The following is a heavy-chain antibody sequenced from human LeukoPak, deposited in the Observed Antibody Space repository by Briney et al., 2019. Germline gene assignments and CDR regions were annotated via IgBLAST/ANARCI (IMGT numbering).Heavy chain of an antibody. Sequence: SETLSLTCTVSGYSISSGYYRGWVRQPPGKGLEWIGSIYHSGSTYYNPSLKSRVTISVDTSKNQFSLKLSSVTAADTAVYYCASTITVTTDYWGQGTLVTVSS. CDR3: ASTITVTTDY. D-gene: IGHD4-17*01. CDR1: GYSISSGYY. V-gene: IGHV4-38-2*02. J-gene: IGHJ4*02. CDR2: IYHSGST.